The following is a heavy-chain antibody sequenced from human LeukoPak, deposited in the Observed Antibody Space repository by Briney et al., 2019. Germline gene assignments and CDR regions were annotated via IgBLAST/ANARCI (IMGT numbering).Heavy chain of an antibody. Sequence: GESLKISCKGSGYRFTSYWIGWVRPMPGKGLEWMGIIYPGDSDTRYSPSFQGQVTISADKSISTAYLQWSSLKASDTAMYYCARHSRGSSWPWDYWGQGTLVTVSS. CDR3: ARHSRGSSWPWDY. CDR2: IYPGDSDT. V-gene: IGHV5-51*01. J-gene: IGHJ4*02. CDR1: GYRFTSYW. D-gene: IGHD6-13*01.